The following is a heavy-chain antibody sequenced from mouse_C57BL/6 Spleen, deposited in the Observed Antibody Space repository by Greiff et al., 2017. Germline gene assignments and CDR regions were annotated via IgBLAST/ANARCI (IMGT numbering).Heavy chain of an antibody. D-gene: IGHD1-1*01. CDR1: GYAFSSYW. V-gene: IGHV1-80*01. CDR3: ASSITTVPCAY. J-gene: IGHJ3*01. Sequence: QVQLKQSGAELVKPGASVKISCKASGYAFSSYWMNWVKQRPGKGLEWIGQIYPGDGDTNYNGKFKGKATLTADKSSSTAYMQLSSLTSEDSAVYFCASSITTVPCAYWGQGTLVTVSA. CDR2: IYPGDGDT.